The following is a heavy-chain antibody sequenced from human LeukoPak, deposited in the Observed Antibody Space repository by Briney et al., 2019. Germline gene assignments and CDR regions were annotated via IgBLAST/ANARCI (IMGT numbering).Heavy chain of an antibody. J-gene: IGHJ4*02. Sequence: PSETLSLTCTVSGGSISSYYWSWIRQPPGKGLEWIGYMYYRGNTNYDPSLKSRVTISIDTPNNQFSLKLSSVTAADTAVYYCATGVHGIAAAGDYYFDYWGQGTLVTVSS. CDR1: GGSISSYY. D-gene: IGHD6-13*01. V-gene: IGHV4-59*01. CDR3: ATGVHGIAAAGDYYFDY. CDR2: MYYRGNT.